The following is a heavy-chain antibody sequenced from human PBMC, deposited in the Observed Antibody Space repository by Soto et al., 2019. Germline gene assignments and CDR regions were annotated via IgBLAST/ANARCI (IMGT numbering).Heavy chain of an antibody. J-gene: IGHJ3*02. V-gene: IGHV4-30-2*01. CDR1: GDSIITGGYS. D-gene: IGHD2-21*01. CDR3: AREAGRCGSDAFEI. Sequence: QLQLQESGSGLVKPSQTLSLTCAVSGDSIITGGYSWTWIRQPPGKDLEWIGYIYKSGTTSYNPSLKSRLTLSVDTSKNQFSLKLTSVTAADTAVYYCAREAGRCGSDAFEIWGHGTMVTVSS. CDR2: IYKSGTT.